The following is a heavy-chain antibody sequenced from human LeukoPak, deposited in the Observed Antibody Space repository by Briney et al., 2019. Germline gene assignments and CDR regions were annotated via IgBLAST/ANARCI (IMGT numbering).Heavy chain of an antibody. CDR1: GFTFSNYG. V-gene: IGHV3-30*02. CDR3: AKDGYNYSDY. Sequence: WGSLRLSCAASGFTFSNYGMHWVRQAPGKGLEWVAFIRYDGSNKDHADSVKGRFTISRDNSKNTPYPQMNSLRAEDTAVYYCAKDGYNYSDYWGQGTLVTVSS. J-gene: IGHJ4*02. D-gene: IGHD5-24*01. CDR2: IRYDGSNK.